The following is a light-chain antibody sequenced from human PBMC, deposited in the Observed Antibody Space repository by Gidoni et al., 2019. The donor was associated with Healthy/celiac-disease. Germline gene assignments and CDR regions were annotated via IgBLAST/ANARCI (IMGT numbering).Light chain of an antibody. CDR1: QGISSY. Sequence: AIRMTQSPSSFSASTGDRVTITCRASQGISSYLAWYQQKPGKAPKLLIYAATTLQSGVPSRFSGSGSATDFTLTSSCLQSEDFATYYCQQYYSYPSFGPGTKVDIK. V-gene: IGKV1-8*01. CDR2: AAT. J-gene: IGKJ3*01. CDR3: QQYYSYPS.